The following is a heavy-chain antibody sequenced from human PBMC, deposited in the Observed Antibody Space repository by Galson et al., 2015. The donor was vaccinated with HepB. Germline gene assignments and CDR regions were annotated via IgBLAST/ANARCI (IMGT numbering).Heavy chain of an antibody. J-gene: IGHJ4*02. D-gene: IGHD3-10*01. Sequence: SGAEVKKPGESLKISCKASGYTFTSYGISRVRQAPGQGLEWMGWISVYNGNTNSAQKFQGRVTMTTDTSTDRAYMELRSLRSDDTAVYYCARMYYGSGSTYTDFWGQGTLVTVSS. V-gene: IGHV1-18*01. CDR2: ISVYNGNT. CDR1: GYTFTSYG. CDR3: ARMYYGSGSTYTDF.